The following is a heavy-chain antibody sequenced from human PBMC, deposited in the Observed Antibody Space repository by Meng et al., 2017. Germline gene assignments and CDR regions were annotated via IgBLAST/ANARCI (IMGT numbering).Heavy chain of an antibody. CDR2: IYYSGST. D-gene: IGHD3-10*01. CDR3: TRETNDMVRGVRPLYYFDY. J-gene: IGHJ4*02. Sequence: SETLSLTCTVSGGSVSSGSYYWSWIRQPPGKGLEWIGYIYYSGSTNYNPSLKSRVTISVDTSKNRFSLELSSVTAADTAVYYYTRETNDMVRGVRPLYYFDYWGQGTLVTVSS. V-gene: IGHV4-61*01. CDR1: GGSVSSGSYY.